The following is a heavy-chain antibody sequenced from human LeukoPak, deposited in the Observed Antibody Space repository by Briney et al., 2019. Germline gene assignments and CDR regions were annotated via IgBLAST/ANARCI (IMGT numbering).Heavy chain of an antibody. D-gene: IGHD2-15*01. Sequence: GGSLRLSCAASGFTFSTYGTYWVRQAPGKGLEYVSSISSNGNTYYANSVKGRFTISRDNPKNTLYLQMGSLRDEDLAVYYCARARVAAKSGYMDVWGTGTTVTISS. CDR2: ISSNGNT. V-gene: IGHV3-64*01. CDR3: ARARVAAKSGYMDV. J-gene: IGHJ6*03. CDR1: GFTFSTYG.